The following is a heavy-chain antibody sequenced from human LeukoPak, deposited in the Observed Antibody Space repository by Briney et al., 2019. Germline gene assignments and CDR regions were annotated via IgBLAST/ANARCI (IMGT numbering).Heavy chain of an antibody. V-gene: IGHV1-3*01. CDR1: GYTLGNYA. Sequence: ASVTVSCKASGYTLGNYAMHWVRQAPAQRLEWVGWVNATGGITKYSPQSQDRLTTTSDTSASTAYLELSRLTSEDTAVYFCARAGHYYTPPFDYWGQGTLVTVSS. CDR3: ARAGHYYTPPFDY. CDR2: VNATGGIT. D-gene: IGHD3-3*01. J-gene: IGHJ4*02.